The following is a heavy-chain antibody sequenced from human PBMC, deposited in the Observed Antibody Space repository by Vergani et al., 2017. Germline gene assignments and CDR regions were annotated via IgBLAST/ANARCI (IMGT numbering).Heavy chain of an antibody. CDR1: GCTLSNYD. CDR3: AKHFRGWGIDY. CDR2: IQFDGSNK. D-gene: IGHD3-16*01. J-gene: IGHJ4*02. Sequence: QVQLVESGGGVVQRGGSLRLSCATSGCTLSNYDMQWIRQGPGKGLEFVAFIQFDGSNKYYADSVTGRFTLSRDFSKNTLYLQMNSLRTDDTATYYCAKHFRGWGIDYWGQGTQVIVSS. V-gene: IGHV3-30*02.